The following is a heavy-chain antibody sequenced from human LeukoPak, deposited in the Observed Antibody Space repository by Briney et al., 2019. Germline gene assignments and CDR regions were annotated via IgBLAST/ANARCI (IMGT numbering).Heavy chain of an antibody. Sequence: GRSLRLSCAASGFTFSSYGMHWVRQAPGKGLEWVAVIWYDGSNKYYADSVKGRFTISRDNSKNTLYLQMNSLRAEDTAVYYCAKGEVAGQMNFDYWGQGTLVTVSS. D-gene: IGHD6-19*01. J-gene: IGHJ4*02. CDR3: AKGEVAGQMNFDY. CDR1: GFTFSSYG. CDR2: IWYDGSNK. V-gene: IGHV3-33*06.